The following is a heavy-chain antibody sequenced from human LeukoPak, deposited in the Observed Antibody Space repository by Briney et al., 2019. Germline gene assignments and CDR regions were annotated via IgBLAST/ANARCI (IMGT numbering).Heavy chain of an antibody. V-gene: IGHV3-74*01. Sequence: GGSLRLSCATSGFTFTTFWMHWVRQAPGKRLVWVSRINHDGSSTNYADSVKGRFTISRDNAKNTVYLQMNSLRAEDTAVYYCAKDLDIDYYDSSAYQVDYWGQGTLVTVSS. CDR2: INHDGSST. J-gene: IGHJ4*02. CDR3: AKDLDIDYYDSSAYQVDY. CDR1: GFTFTTFW. D-gene: IGHD3-22*01.